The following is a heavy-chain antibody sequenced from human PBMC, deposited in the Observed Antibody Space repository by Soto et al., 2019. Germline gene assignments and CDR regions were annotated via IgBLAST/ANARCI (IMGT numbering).Heavy chain of an antibody. CDR2: INPSGGST. V-gene: IGHV1-46*01. CDR1: GYTFTSYY. D-gene: IGHD2-21*02. J-gene: IGHJ4*02. Sequence: ASVKVSCKASGYTFTSYYMHWVRQAPGQGLEWMGIINPSGGSTGYAQKFQGRVTMTRDTSTSTVYMELSSLRSEDTAVYYCAVLAYCGGDCYNFDYWGQGTLVTVSS. CDR3: AVLAYCGGDCYNFDY.